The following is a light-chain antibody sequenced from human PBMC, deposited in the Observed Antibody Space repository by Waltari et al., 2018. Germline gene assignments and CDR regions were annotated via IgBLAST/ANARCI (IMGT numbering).Light chain of an antibody. CDR2: HVS. Sequence: QSALTQPASVSGSPGQSITISCTGTSSDVGRYNYVSWYQQHPGKAPKLLIYHVSNRPSGVPSRFSGSKSGNTASLTISGLQAADEAHYYCNSYASNSNGLFGGGTKLTIL. J-gene: IGLJ2*01. V-gene: IGLV2-14*03. CDR3: NSYASNSNGL. CDR1: SSDVGRYNY.